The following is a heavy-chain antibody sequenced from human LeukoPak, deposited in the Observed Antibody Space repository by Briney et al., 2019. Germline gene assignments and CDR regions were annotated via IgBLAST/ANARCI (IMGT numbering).Heavy chain of an antibody. J-gene: IGHJ6*04. D-gene: IGHD4-17*01. CDR1: GYTFTSYA. CDR2: INAGNGNT. CDR3: ARERTVTTPPYYYYYGMDV. Sequence: ASVKVSCKASGYTFTSYAMHWVRQAPGQRLEWMGWINAGNGNTKYSQKFQGRVTITRDTSASTAYMELSSLRSGDTAVYYCARERTVTTPPYYYYYGMDVWGKGTTVTVSS. V-gene: IGHV1-3*01.